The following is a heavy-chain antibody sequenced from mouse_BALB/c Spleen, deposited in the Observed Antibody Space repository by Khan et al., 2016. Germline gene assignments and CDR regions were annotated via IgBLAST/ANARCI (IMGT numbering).Heavy chain of an antibody. J-gene: IGHJ1*01. CDR2: IDPANGNT. Sequence: VQLQQSGAELVKPRASVKLSCTASGFNIKDTYMHWVKQRPEQGLEWIGRIDPANGNTKYDPKFQGKATITADTSSNTAYLQLSNLTSEDSAVYYCAGTYFDVWGAGTTVAVAS. CDR3: AGTYFDV. CDR1: GFNIKDTY. D-gene: IGHD3-3*01. V-gene: IGHV14-3*02.